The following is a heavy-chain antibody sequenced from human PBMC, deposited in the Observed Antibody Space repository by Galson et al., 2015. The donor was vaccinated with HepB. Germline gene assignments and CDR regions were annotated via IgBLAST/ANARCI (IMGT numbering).Heavy chain of an antibody. CDR2: INTKTGNP. V-gene: IGHV7-4-1*02. CDR3: ATIGVVEATGVRYFHH. J-gene: IGHJ1*01. D-gene: IGHD2-15*01. CDR1: GYTISTYS. Sequence: SVKVSCKASGYTISTYSMTWVRQAPGQGLEWVGWINTKTGNPRYAQGFTGRFVLSLDTSVSTAYLEITSLKAEDTAVYYCATIGVVEATGVRYFHHWGQGTPVTVSS.